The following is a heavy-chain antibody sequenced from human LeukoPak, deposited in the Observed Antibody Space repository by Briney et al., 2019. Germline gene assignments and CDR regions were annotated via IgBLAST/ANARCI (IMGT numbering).Heavy chain of an antibody. CDR3: AKVNYDILTGYHDAFDI. CDR1: GFTFDDYA. CDR2: ISWNSGSI. Sequence: GGSLRLSCAASGFTFDDYAMHWVRHAPGKGLEWVSGISWNSGSIGYADSVKGRFTISRDNAKNSLYLQMNSLRAEDTALYYCAKVNYDILTGYHDAFDIWGQGTMVTVSS. J-gene: IGHJ3*02. V-gene: IGHV3-9*01. D-gene: IGHD3-9*01.